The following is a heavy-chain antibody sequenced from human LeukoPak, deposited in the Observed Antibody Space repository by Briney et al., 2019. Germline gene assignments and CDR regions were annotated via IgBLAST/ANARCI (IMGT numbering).Heavy chain of an antibody. CDR2: IYYGGAT. V-gene: IGHV4-59*08. CDR1: GGPINSDY. CDR3: VRRTATSPYDSLGYFNWFDP. J-gene: IGHJ5*02. D-gene: IGHD3-22*01. Sequence: SETLSLTCTVSGGPINSDYWSWIRQPPGKGLEWIGYIYYGGATHYNPSLNSRVTISLDTSKNQFSLRLNSVTAADTAVYYCVRRTATSPYDSLGYFNWFDPWGPGTLVTVSS.